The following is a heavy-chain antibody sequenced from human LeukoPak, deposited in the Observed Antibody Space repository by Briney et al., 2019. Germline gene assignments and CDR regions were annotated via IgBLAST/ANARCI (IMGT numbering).Heavy chain of an antibody. V-gene: IGHV4-59*01. J-gene: IGHJ4*02. CDR1: GGSISSYY. D-gene: IGHD3-22*01. Sequence: SEALSLTCTVSGGSISSYYWSWIRQPPGKGLEWIGYIYYSGSTNYNPSLKSRVTISLDTSKNQFSLKLNSVTAADTAMYYCARSFSPNYYDLLDYWGQGTLVTVSS. CDR2: IYYSGST. CDR3: ARSFSPNYYDLLDY.